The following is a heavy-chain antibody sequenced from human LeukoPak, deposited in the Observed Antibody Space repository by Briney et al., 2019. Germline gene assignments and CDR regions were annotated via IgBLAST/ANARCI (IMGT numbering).Heavy chain of an antibody. CDR3: ARKRSIAVAGREVAFDC. J-gene: IGHJ4*02. D-gene: IGHD6-19*01. CDR2: IYYSGST. V-gene: IGHV4-59*01. CDR1: GGSISSYY. Sequence: SETLSLTCTVSGGSISSYYWSWIRQPPGKGLEWIGYIYYSGSTNYNPSLKSRVTISVDTSKNQFSLKLSSVTAADTAVYYCARKRSIAVAGREVAFDCWGQGTLVTVSS.